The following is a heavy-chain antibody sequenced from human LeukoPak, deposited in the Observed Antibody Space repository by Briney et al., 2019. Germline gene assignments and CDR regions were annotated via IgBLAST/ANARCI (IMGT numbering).Heavy chain of an antibody. J-gene: IGHJ4*02. CDR1: GYTLTSYG. D-gene: IGHD6-19*01. CDR3: ARSPPHNIAVAGIGFDY. Sequence: ASVKVSCKASGYTLTSYGISWVRQAPGQGLEWMGWISAYNGNTNYAQKLQGRVTMTTDTSTSTAYMELRSLRSDDTAVYYCARSPPHNIAVAGIGFDYWGQGTLVTVSS. CDR2: ISAYNGNT. V-gene: IGHV1-18*01.